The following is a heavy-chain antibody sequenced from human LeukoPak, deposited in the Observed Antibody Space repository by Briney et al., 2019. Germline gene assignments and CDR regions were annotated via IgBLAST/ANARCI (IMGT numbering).Heavy chain of an antibody. CDR1: GVSFSGYY. CDR2: INHSGST. J-gene: IGHJ6*02. D-gene: IGHD1-1*01. V-gene: IGHV4-34*01. CDR3: ARGPRGSNSYGLDV. Sequence: SETLSLTCAAHGVSFSGYYWSWIRQPPGKGLEWIGEINHSGSTNYNPSLKSRVTISVDTSKNQFCLKLSSVTAADTAVYYCARGPRGSNSYGLDVWGQGTTVTVSS.